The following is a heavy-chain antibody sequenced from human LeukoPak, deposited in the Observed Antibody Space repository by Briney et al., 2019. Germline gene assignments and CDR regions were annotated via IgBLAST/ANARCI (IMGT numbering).Heavy chain of an antibody. CDR3: AKDLGLRYGDVKELDAFDI. CDR1: GFTFSSYA. V-gene: IGHV3-23*01. D-gene: IGHD4-17*01. Sequence: GGSLRLSCAASGFTFSSYAMSWVRQAPGKGLEWVSAISGSGGSTYYADSVKGRFTISRDNSKNTLYLQMNSLRAEDTAVYYCAKDLGLRYGDVKELDAFDIWGQGTMVTVSS. J-gene: IGHJ3*02. CDR2: ISGSGGST.